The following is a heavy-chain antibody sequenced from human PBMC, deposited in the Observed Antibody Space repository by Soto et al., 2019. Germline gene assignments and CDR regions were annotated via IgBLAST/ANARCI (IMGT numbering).Heavy chain of an antibody. CDR2: IYSTGTT. CDR3: AKDGRGSGSHYNSFGY. Sequence: EVQLVESGGGLIQPGGSPKLSCAASGFTVGNNYMSWVRQAPGQGLEWVSLIYSTGTTKYADSVKGRFTVSRDNAKNTLYLQMNSLRAEDTAVYYCAKDGRGSGSHYNSFGYWGQGTLVTVSS. D-gene: IGHD3-10*01. CDR1: GFTVGNNY. J-gene: IGHJ4*02. V-gene: IGHV3-53*01.